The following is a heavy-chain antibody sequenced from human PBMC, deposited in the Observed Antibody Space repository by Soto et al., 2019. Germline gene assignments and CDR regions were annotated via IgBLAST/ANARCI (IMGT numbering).Heavy chain of an antibody. CDR3: ARNGFDTAMARKYWYFDL. Sequence: QVQLVQSGAEVKKPGSSVKVSCKASGGTFSSYAISWVRQAPGQGLEWMGGIIPIFGTANYAQKFRGRVTITADESTSTAYMELTSLRSEDTAVYYCARNGFDTAMARKYWYFDLWGRGTLVTVSS. CDR1: GGTFSSYA. CDR2: IIPIFGTA. V-gene: IGHV1-69*01. D-gene: IGHD5-18*01. J-gene: IGHJ2*01.